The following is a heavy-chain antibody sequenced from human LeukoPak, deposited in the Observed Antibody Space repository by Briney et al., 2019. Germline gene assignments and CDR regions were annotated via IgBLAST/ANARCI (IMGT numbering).Heavy chain of an antibody. V-gene: IGHV3-20*04. CDR1: GFTFDDYG. CDR2: INWNGGST. Sequence: GGSLRLSCAASGFTFDDYGMSWVRQAPGKGLEWVSGINWNGGSTGYADSVKGRFTISRDNAKNSLYLQMNSLKTEDTAVYYCTRQLQGSSNGGYWGQGTLVTVSS. CDR3: TRQLQGSSNGGY. D-gene: IGHD6-13*01. J-gene: IGHJ4*02.